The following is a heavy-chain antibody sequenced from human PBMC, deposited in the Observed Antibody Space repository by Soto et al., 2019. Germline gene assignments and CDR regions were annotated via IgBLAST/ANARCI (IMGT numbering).Heavy chain of an antibody. J-gene: IGHJ4*02. CDR3: AKVRGYGSGIHFDY. CDR1: GFTFNYYW. Sequence: PGGSLRLSCAASGFTFNYYWMHWVRQAPGQGLVWVSHIHSDGSTTTYADSVKGRFTISRDNAKNTLYLQMNSLRAEDTAVYYCAKVRGYGSGIHFDYWGQGTLVTVSS. V-gene: IGHV3-74*01. D-gene: IGHD3-10*01. CDR2: IHSDGSTT.